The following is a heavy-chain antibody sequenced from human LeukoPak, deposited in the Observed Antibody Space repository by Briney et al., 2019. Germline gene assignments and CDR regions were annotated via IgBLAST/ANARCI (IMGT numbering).Heavy chain of an antibody. J-gene: IGHJ4*02. V-gene: IGHV1-69*05. D-gene: IGHD5-18*01. CDR3: ARDRGGATWILFDY. CDR2: IIPIFGTA. CDR1: GGTFSSYA. Sequence: SVKVSCKASGGTFSSYAISWVRQAPGQGLEWMGRIIPIFGTANYAQKFQGRVTITTDESTSTAYMELSSLRSEDTAVYDCARDRGGATWILFDYWGQGTLVTVSS.